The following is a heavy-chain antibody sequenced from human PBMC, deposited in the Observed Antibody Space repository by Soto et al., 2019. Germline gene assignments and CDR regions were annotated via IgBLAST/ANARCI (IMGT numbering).Heavy chain of an antibody. J-gene: IGHJ5*02. D-gene: IGHD3-3*02. CDR2: IFYLGSS. V-gene: IGHV4-39*01. CDR1: GDSIISSDFY. CDR3: ARHSLALRKNNWFDP. Sequence: SETLSLTCTVSGDSIISSDFYWGWVRQPPGKGLEWIGSIFYLGSSYYNLSLKSRVTMSVDTSKNQFSLRLRSVTAADTALYFCARHSLALRKNNWFDPWGQGIMVTVSS.